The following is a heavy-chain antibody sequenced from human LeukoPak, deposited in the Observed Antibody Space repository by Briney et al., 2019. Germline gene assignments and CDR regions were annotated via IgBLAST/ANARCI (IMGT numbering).Heavy chain of an antibody. D-gene: IGHD3-3*01. CDR1: GGSISSGDYC. Sequence: SQTLSLTCTVSGGSISSGDYCWSWIRQPPGNGLEWIGYIYYSGSTYYNPSLKSRVTISVDTSKYQFSLKLSSVTAADTAVYYCARGYYDFWSGYSTHGMDVWGQGTTVTVSS. CDR3: ARGYYDFWSGYSTHGMDV. CDR2: IYYSGST. V-gene: IGHV4-30-4*01. J-gene: IGHJ6*02.